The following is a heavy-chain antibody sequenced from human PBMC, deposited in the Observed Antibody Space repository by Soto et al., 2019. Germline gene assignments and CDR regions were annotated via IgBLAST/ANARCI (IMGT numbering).Heavy chain of an antibody. D-gene: IGHD6-19*01. J-gene: IGHJ4*02. CDR3: AREASGYSSGWSDSFDY. Sequence: PGGSLRLSCAASGFTFSSYEMNWVRQAPGKGLDWVSYISSSGSTIYYADSVKGRFTISRDNAKNSLYLQMSSLRAEDTAVYYCAREASGYSSGWSDSFDYWGQGTLVTVSS. V-gene: IGHV3-48*03. CDR1: GFTFSSYE. CDR2: ISSSGSTI.